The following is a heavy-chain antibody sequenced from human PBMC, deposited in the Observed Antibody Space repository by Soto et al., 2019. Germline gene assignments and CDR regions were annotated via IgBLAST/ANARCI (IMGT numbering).Heavy chain of an antibody. CDR1: GFTFSSYS. CDR3: ARVGYYDILTGTADAFDI. D-gene: IGHD3-9*01. CDR2: ISSSSSTI. V-gene: IGHV3-48*01. Sequence: GGSLRLSCAASGFTFSSYSMNWVRQAPGKGLEWVSYISSSSSTIYYADSVKGRFTISRDNAKNSLYLQMNSLRAEDTAVYYCARVGYYDILTGTADAFDIWGQGTMVTVSS. J-gene: IGHJ3*02.